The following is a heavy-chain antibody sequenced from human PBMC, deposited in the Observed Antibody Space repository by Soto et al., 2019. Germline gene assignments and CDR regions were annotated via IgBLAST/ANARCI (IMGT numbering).Heavy chain of an antibody. Sequence: GASVKVSCXASGYTFTSYGISWVRQAPGQGLEWMGWISAYNGNTNYAQKLQGRVTMTTDTSTSTAYMELRSLRSDDTAVYYCARAAWPNYYRSGSYYSANYYYYYMDVWGKGTTVTVSS. CDR3: ARAAWPNYYRSGSYYSANYYYYYMDV. V-gene: IGHV1-18*01. D-gene: IGHD3-10*01. CDR1: GYTFTSYG. J-gene: IGHJ6*03. CDR2: ISAYNGNT.